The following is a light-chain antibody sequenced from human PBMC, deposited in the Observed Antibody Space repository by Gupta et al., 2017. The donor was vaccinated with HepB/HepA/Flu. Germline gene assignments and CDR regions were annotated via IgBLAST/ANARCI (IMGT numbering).Light chain of an antibody. CDR2: AAS. J-gene: IGKJ2*01. CDR1: QRISSY. CDR3: QQSNSTPGT. Sequence: DIQMTQPPSSLSASVGDRVTITCRASQRISSYLNWYQQKPGKAPKLLIYAASSLQSGVPSRFSGSGSGTDFTLTISSLQPEDFATYYCQQSNSTPGTFGQGTKLDIK. V-gene: IGKV1-39*01.